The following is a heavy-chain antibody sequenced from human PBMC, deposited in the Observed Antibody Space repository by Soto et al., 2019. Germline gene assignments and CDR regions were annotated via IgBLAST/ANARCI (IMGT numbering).Heavy chain of an antibody. D-gene: IGHD2-15*01. Sequence: PGGALRLSCAASGFTVSSNYMNWVRQAPGKGLEWVSRIYSGGSTYYADSVKGRFTISRDNSKNTLYLQMNSLRAEDTAVYYCARVDCSGGSCYPTRPYYYYGMDVWGQGTTVTVSS. V-gene: IGHV3-66*01. J-gene: IGHJ6*02. CDR1: GFTVSSNY. CDR3: ARVDCSGGSCYPTRPYYYYGMDV. CDR2: IYSGGST.